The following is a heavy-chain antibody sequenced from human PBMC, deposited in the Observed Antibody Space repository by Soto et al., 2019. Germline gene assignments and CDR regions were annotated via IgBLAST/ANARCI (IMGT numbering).Heavy chain of an antibody. V-gene: IGHV4-34*01. CDR3: ARDKITGLFDY. D-gene: IGHD2-8*02. Sequence: VXLQQWGAGLLKPSETLSLTCAVYGGSFSGYYWTWIRQPPGTGLEWIGEINHSGSTNYNPSLKSRVTISVDTSKNQFSLKLTSVTAADTAVYYCARDKITGLFDYWGQGTLVTVSS. CDR1: GGSFSGYY. J-gene: IGHJ4*02. CDR2: INHSGST.